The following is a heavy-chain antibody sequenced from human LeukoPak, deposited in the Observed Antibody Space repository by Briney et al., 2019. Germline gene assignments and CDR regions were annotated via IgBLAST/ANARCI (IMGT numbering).Heavy chain of an antibody. J-gene: IGHJ5*02. CDR1: GFTFSSYS. Sequence: GGSLRLSCAASGFTFSSYSMNWVRQAPGKGLEWVSYISSRSSSIYYAGSVKGRFTISRDNAKNSLYLQMNSLRAEDTAVYYCAKDSPNCSSTSCYSGWFDPWGQGTLVTVSS. CDR2: ISSRSSSI. CDR3: AKDSPNCSSTSCYSGWFDP. D-gene: IGHD2-2*01. V-gene: IGHV3-48*01.